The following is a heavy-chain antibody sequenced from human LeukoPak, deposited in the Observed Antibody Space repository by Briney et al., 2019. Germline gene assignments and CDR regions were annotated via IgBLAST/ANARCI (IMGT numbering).Heavy chain of an antibody. J-gene: IGHJ2*01. V-gene: IGHV1-69*04. Sequence: SVKVSCKASGGTFSSYAISWVRQAPGQGLEWMGRIIPILGIANYAQKFQGRVTITADKSTSTAYMELSSLRSEDTAVYYCARKDYGDYWYFDLWGRGTLVTLSS. CDR3: ARKDYGDYWYFDL. D-gene: IGHD4-17*01. CDR2: IIPILGIA. CDR1: GGTFSSYA.